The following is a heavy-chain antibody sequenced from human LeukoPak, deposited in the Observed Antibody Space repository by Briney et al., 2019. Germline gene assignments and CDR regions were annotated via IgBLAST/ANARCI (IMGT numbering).Heavy chain of an antibody. Sequence: EASVKVSCKASGYTFTDYYMYWVRQAPGQGLEWMGWINPNSGGTNYAQKFQGRVTMTRDTSISTAYMELSRLRSDDAAVYYCALSTVATEAFDIWGQGTMVTVSS. D-gene: IGHD4-17*01. CDR1: GYTFTDYY. CDR3: ALSTVATEAFDI. CDR2: INPNSGGT. J-gene: IGHJ3*02. V-gene: IGHV1-2*02.